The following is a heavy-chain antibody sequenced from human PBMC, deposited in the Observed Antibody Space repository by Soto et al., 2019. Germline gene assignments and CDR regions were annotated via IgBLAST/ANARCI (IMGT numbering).Heavy chain of an antibody. D-gene: IGHD3-3*01. CDR1: GFTFSSYA. CDR3: AKDPYRRSGPNWFDP. V-gene: IGHV3-23*01. J-gene: IGHJ5*02. CDR2: ISGSGGST. Sequence: EVQLLESGGGLVQPGGSLRLSCAASGFTFSSYAMSWVRQAPGKGLEWVSAISGSGGSTYYADSVKGRFTISRDNSKNTLYLQMNSRRAEDTAVYYCAKDPYRRSGPNWFDPWGQGTLVTVSS.